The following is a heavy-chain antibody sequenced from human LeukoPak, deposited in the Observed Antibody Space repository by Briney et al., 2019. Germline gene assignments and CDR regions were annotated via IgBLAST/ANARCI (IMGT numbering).Heavy chain of an antibody. D-gene: IGHD3-10*01. J-gene: IGHJ5*02. CDR2: MNPNSGDT. Sequence: GASVKVSRKASGYTFTSYDINWVRQAPGQGLECMGWMNPNSGDTGYPQKFQGRVTMTRDTSITTAYMELSSLRSEDTAVYYCARSGFGSGISFDLWGQGTLVTVSS. CDR1: GYTFTSYD. V-gene: IGHV1-8*01. CDR3: ARSGFGSGISFDL.